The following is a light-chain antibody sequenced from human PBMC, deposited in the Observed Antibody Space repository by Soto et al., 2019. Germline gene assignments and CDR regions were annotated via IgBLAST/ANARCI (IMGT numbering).Light chain of an antibody. Sequence: DVVMTQSPLSLPVTLGQPASISCRSSQSLVYSDGNTYLHWFQQRPGQSPRRLIYKVSNRDSGVPDRVSGSGSGTDFTLKISRVEAEDVGVYYCAQGSHWPFSFGQGTKLEIK. J-gene: IGKJ2*03. CDR3: AQGSHWPFS. V-gene: IGKV2-30*01. CDR1: QSLVYSDGNTY. CDR2: KVS.